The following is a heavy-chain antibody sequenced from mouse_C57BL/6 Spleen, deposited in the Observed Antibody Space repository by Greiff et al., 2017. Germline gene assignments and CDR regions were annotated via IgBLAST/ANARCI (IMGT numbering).Heavy chain of an antibody. Sequence: VQPTDSGGHLVKLGGSLKLSCAASGFTFSSYGMSWVRQTPDKRLEWVATISSGGSYTYYPDSVTGRFTISRDNAKNTLYLQMSSLKSEDTAMYYCASLTVYFDYWGQGTTLTVSS. D-gene: IGHD4-1*01. CDR3: ASLTVYFDY. CDR1: GFTFSSYG. V-gene: IGHV5-6*01. CDR2: ISSGGSYT. J-gene: IGHJ2*01.